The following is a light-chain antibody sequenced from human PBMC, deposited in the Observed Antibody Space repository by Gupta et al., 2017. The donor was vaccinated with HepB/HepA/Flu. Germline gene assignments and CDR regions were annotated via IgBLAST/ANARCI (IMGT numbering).Light chain of an antibody. V-gene: IGLV1-40*01. J-gene: IGLJ2*01. CDR2: GNI. CDR3: QSYDSSLSSWV. CDR1: SSNIGAGYD. Sequence: QSVLTQPPSVSGAPGQRVTISCTGSSSNIGAGYDVHWYQQLPGTAPKLLIYGNINRPSGVPDRFSGSKSATSASLTITGLQAEDEADYYCQSYDSSLSSWVFGGGTKLTVL.